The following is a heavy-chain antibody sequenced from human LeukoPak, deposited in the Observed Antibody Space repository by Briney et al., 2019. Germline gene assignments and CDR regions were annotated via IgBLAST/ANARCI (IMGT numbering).Heavy chain of an antibody. J-gene: IGHJ4*02. CDR3: ARDRYGGFDY. D-gene: IGHD1-26*01. Sequence: SETLTLTCTVSGGSISSYYWSWIRQPPGKGLEWIGYIYYSGSTNYNPSLKSRVTISVDTSKNQFSLKLSSVTAADTAVYYCARDRYGGFDYWGQGTLVTVSS. CDR1: GGSISSYY. V-gene: IGHV4-59*01. CDR2: IYYSGST.